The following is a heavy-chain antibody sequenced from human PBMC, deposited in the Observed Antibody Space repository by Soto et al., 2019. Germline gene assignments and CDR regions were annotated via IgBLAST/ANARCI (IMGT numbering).Heavy chain of an antibody. CDR3: ARGAGSSWYYYYYYMDV. CDR1: GYTFTSYD. Sequence: ASLKVSCKASGYTFTSYDINWVRQATGQGLEWMGWMNPNSGNTGYAQKFQGRVTMTRNTSISTAYMELSSLRSEDTAVYYCARGAGSSWYYYYYYMDVWGKGTTVTVSS. V-gene: IGHV1-8*01. J-gene: IGHJ6*03. CDR2: MNPNSGNT. D-gene: IGHD6-13*01.